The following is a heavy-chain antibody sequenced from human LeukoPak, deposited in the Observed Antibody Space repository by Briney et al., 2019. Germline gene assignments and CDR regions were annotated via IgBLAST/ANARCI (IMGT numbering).Heavy chain of an antibody. CDR1: GDSFSSHY. Sequence: SETLSLTCAVSGDSFSSHYWTWSRQPPGRGLEWIVYISYIGTTNYTPSLNSRLTPSTDTSKTQFSLKLSSVTTADTAVYYCARDLVTVTKGFDIWGLGTMVSVSS. J-gene: IGHJ3*02. CDR3: ARDLVTVTKGFDI. CDR2: ISYIGTT. V-gene: IGHV4-59*11. D-gene: IGHD4-17*01.